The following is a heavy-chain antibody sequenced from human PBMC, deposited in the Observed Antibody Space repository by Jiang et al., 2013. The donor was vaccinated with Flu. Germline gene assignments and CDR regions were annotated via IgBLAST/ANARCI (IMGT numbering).Heavy chain of an antibody. J-gene: IGHJ6*02. CDR2: ISSSGSTI. Sequence: GGSLRLSCAASGFTFSSYEMNWVRQAPGKGLEWVSYISSSGSTIYYADSVKGRFTISRDNAKNSLYLQMNSLRAEDTAVYYCARDLSVVGSGWGYGMDVWGQGTTVTVSS. D-gene: IGHD6-19*01. V-gene: IGHV3-48*03. CDR3: ARDLSVVGSGWGYGMDV. CDR1: GFTFSSYE.